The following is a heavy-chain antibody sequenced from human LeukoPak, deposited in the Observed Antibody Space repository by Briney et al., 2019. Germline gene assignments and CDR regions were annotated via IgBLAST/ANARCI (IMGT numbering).Heavy chain of an antibody. D-gene: IGHD1-26*01. J-gene: IGHJ3*02. CDR3: ARSPGELLTAFDI. CDR1: GGTFSSYA. V-gene: IGHV1-69*05. Sequence: SVKVSCKASGGTFSSYAISWVRQAPGQGLEWMGGIIPIFGTANYAQKFQGRVTITTDESTSTAYMELSSLRSEDTAVYYCARSPGELLTAFDIWGQGTMVTVSS. CDR2: IIPIFGTA.